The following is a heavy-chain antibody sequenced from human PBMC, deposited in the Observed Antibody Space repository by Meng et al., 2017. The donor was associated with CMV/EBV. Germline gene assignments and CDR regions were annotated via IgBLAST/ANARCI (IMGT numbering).Heavy chain of an antibody. Sequence: SVKVSCKASGGTFSSYAISWVRQAPGQGLEWMGGIIPILVIANYAQKFQGRVTITADKSTSTAYMDLSSLRSEDTAVYYCARSTVTRRGPGAPNYYYYGMDVWGQGTTVTVSS. D-gene: IGHD4-11*01. CDR2: IIPILVIA. CDR1: GGTFSSYA. V-gene: IGHV1-69*10. CDR3: ARSTVTRRGPGAPNYYYYGMDV. J-gene: IGHJ6*02.